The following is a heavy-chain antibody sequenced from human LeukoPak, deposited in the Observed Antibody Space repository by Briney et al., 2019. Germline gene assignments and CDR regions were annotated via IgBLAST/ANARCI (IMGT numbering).Heavy chain of an antibody. CDR1: GFTFSSYA. V-gene: IGHV3-30*04. Sequence: GGSLRLSCAASGFTFSSYAMHWVRQAPGKGLEWVTIISYDGSNKYYADSVKGRFTISRDNSKNTLYLQMNSLRAEDTAIYYCARDERLLSFLKWGQGTLVTVSS. CDR3: ARDERLLSFLK. D-gene: IGHD3-3*01. CDR2: ISYDGSNK. J-gene: IGHJ4*02.